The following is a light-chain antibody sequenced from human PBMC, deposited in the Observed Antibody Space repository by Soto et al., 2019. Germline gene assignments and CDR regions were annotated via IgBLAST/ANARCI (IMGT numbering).Light chain of an antibody. Sequence: QSALTQPASVSGSPGQSITISCTGTSSDVGSYNLVSWYQQHPGKAPKLKIYEGSKRPSGVSNRFSGSKSGNTASLTISGLQAEDEADYYCCSYAGSSTLYVVFGGGTKLTVL. J-gene: IGLJ2*01. CDR3: CSYAGSSTLYVV. V-gene: IGLV2-23*01. CDR2: EGS. CDR1: SSDVGSYNL.